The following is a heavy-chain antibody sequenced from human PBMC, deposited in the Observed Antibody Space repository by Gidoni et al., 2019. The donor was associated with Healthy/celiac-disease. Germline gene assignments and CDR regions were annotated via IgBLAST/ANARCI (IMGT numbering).Heavy chain of an antibody. Sequence: QLQLQESGPGLVKPSETLSLTCTVSGGSISSSSYYWGWIRQPPGKGLEWIGSIYYSGSTYYNPSLKSRVNISVDTSKKQFSLKLSSVTDADTAVYYCARDRTSDLGVATRASDYWGQGTMVTVSS. D-gene: IGHD5-12*01. J-gene: IGHJ4*02. CDR1: GGSISSSSYY. CDR3: ARDRTSDLGVATRASDY. CDR2: IYYSGST. V-gene: IGHV4-39*07.